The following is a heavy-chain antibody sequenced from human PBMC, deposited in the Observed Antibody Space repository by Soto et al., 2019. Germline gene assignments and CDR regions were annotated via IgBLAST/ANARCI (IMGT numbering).Heavy chain of an antibody. Sequence: EVQLLESGGGLVQPGGSLRLSCAASGFTFSSYAMSWVRQAPGKGLEWVAAISGSGGNTYYADSVKGRFTVSRHNTKNSLYLQMNSLKAEDTAVYYCAKTSNGWFSAFDIWGQGTMVTVSS. CDR3: AKTSNGWFSAFDI. V-gene: IGHV3-23*01. D-gene: IGHD6-19*01. J-gene: IGHJ3*02. CDR2: ISGSGGNT. CDR1: GFTFSSYA.